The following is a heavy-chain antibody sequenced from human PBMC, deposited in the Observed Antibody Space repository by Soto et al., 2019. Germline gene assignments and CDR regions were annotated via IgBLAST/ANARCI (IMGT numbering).Heavy chain of an antibody. V-gene: IGHV1-2*02. J-gene: IGHJ4*02. CDR2: IDPRNGGT. D-gene: IGHD1-26*01. Sequence: ASVKVSCKASGYTITAYYIHWVRQAPGQGLEWMGWIDPRNGGTVYAQKFQGRVTMTRDTSISTVYMDLSGLGSDDTALYFCARDDYGIYPYWGQGSLVTVSS. CDR3: ARDDYGIYPY. CDR1: GYTITAYY.